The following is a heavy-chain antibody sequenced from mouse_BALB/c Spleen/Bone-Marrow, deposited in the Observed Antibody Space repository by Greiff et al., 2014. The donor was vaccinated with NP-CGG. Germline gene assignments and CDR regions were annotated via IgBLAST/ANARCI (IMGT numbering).Heavy chain of an antibody. CDR1: GYSFTTYW. J-gene: IGHJ3*01. D-gene: IGHD2-1*01. V-gene: IGHV1-61*01. CDR2: IHPSDSET. Sequence: QVLLQQPGTEVVRPGASVKLSCKASGYSFTTYWMNWVKQRPGQGLEWIGMIHPSDSETRLNQKFKDKATLTVDKSSSTAYMQLNSPTSEDSAVYYCAREKVYYGISWFAYWGQGTLVTVSA. CDR3: AREKVYYGISWFAY.